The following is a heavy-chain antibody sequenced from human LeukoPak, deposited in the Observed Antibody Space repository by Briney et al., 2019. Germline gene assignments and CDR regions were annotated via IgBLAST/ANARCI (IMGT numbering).Heavy chain of an antibody. CDR1: GFTFSYYE. Sequence: GGSLRLSCAASGFTFSYYEMNWVRQAPGKGLEWISYISSSDTSIYYADSVKGRFTISRDNSKNTLYLQMNSLRAEDTAVYYCAKTPSYYDGSGYYSFDYWGQGTLVTVSS. CDR3: AKTPSYYDGSGYYSFDY. D-gene: IGHD3-22*01. J-gene: IGHJ4*02. V-gene: IGHV3-48*03. CDR2: ISSSDTSI.